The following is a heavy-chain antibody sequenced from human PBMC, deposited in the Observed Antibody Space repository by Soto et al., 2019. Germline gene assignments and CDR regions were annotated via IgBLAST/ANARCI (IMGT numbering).Heavy chain of an antibody. Sequence: SETLSLTCAVSGGSISGSYYYWGWLRQSPGRGPEWIGSVFYTGFTPYNPSLESRVSVSVDTSKNQFSLKVSAVTAADTAVYYCASSQKGYNWNYFDHWGQGALVTVSS. CDR1: GGSISGSYYY. D-gene: IGHD1-20*01. V-gene: IGHV4-39*01. CDR3: ASSQKGYNWNYFDH. J-gene: IGHJ4*02. CDR2: VFYTGFT.